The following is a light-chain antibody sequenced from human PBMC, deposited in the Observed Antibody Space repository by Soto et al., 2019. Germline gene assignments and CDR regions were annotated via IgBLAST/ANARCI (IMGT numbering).Light chain of an antibody. J-gene: IGKJ4*01. CDR1: QSVGRD. CDR2: GAS. V-gene: IGKV3-15*01. Sequence: EIVMTQSPGTLSVSPLKRATLYCRASQSVGRDLAWYQQKPGQAPRLLIYGASTWATGIPASFSGSGSGAEFTLTISSLQSEDFAVYYCQQYNDCPFTFGGGTKVDIK. CDR3: QQYNDCPFT.